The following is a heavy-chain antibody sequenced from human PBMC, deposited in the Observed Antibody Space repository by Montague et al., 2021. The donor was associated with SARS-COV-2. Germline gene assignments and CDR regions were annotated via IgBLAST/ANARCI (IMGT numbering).Heavy chain of an antibody. CDR3: ARDTYYYGSGSYYYGMDV. CDR1: GFTFSSYW. V-gene: IGHV3-7*01. D-gene: IGHD3-10*01. CDR2: IKQDGSEK. J-gene: IGHJ6*02. Sequence: SLRLSWAASGFTFSSYWMSWVRQAPGKGLEWVANIKQDGSEKYYVDSVKGRFTISRDNAKNSLYLQMNSLRAEDTAVYYCARDTYYYGSGSYYYGMDVWGQGTTVTVSS.